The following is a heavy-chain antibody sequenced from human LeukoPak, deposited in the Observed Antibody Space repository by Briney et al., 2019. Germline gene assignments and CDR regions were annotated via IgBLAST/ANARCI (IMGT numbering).Heavy chain of an antibody. CDR2: TYSGGTT. CDR1: AFTFSRDW. J-gene: IGHJ4*02. Sequence: GGSLRLSCAASAFTFSRDWMHWVRQAPGKGLEWVSVTYSGGTTYYADSVEGRFTISRDNTKNTLYLQMNSLRTEDTAVYYCAKEGGLGYCSTTSCAFAHWGRGTLVTVSS. CDR3: AKEGGLGYCSTTSCAFAH. V-gene: IGHV3-53*01. D-gene: IGHD2-2*01.